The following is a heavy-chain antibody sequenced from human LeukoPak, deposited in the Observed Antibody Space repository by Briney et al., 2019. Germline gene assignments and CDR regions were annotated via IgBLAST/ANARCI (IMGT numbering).Heavy chain of an antibody. V-gene: IGHV4-59*01. Sequence: PSETLSLTCTVSGGTFSSYFWSWIRQPPGKGLEWIGYIYYSGSTNYNPSLKSRVTISVDTSKNQFSLKLSSVTAADTAVYYCARLKAAAGTRWFDPWGQGTLVTVSS. J-gene: IGHJ5*02. CDR1: GGTFSSYF. CDR2: IYYSGST. D-gene: IGHD6-13*01. CDR3: ARLKAAAGTRWFDP.